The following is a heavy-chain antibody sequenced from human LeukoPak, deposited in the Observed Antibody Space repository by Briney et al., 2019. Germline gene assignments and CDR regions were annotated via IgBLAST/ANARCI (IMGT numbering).Heavy chain of an antibody. CDR2: ISWNSGSI. CDR1: GFTFDDYA. J-gene: IGHJ4*02. V-gene: IGHV3-9*01. Sequence: PGGSLRLSCAASGFTFDDYAMHWVRQAPGKGLEWVSGISWNSGSIGYADSVKGRFTISRDNAKNSLYLQMNSLRAEDTAVYYCAKDRTYCGGDCYSYYFDYWGQGTLVTVSS. CDR3: AKDRTYCGGDCYSYYFDY. D-gene: IGHD2-21*02.